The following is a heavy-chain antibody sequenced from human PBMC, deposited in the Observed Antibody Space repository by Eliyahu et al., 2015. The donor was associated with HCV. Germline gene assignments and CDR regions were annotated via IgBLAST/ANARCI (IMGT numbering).Heavy chain of an antibody. D-gene: IGHD2-15*01. CDR1: GGXISXNSHY. Sequence: QVQLQESGPGLVKPSETLSLTCXVSGGXISXNSHYWGWIRQPPTKGLEWIGSMYYSGSTYYNPSLKSRLTMSVDTSKNQFSLKLSSVTAADTAVYYCARTSAVVVAATYNWFDPWGQGILVTVSS. J-gene: IGHJ5*02. V-gene: IGHV4-39*01. CDR3: ARTSAVVVAATYNWFDP. CDR2: MYYSGST.